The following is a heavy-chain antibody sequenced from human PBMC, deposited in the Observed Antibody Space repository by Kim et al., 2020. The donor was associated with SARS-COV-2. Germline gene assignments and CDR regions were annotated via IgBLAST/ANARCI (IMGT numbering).Heavy chain of an antibody. CDR1: GYTFTGYY. CDR3: ARGDSSSWYYPTDY. Sequence: ASVKVSCKASGYTFTGYYMHWVRQAPGQGLEWMGRINPNIGGTNYAQKFQGRVTMTRDTSISTAYMELSRLRSDYTAVYYCARGDSSSWYYPTDYWGQGTLVTVSS. V-gene: IGHV1-2*06. CDR2: INPNIGGT. D-gene: IGHD6-13*01. J-gene: IGHJ4*02.